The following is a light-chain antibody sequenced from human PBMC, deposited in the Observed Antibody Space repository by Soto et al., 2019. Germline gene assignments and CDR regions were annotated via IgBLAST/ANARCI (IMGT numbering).Light chain of an antibody. Sequence: QSVLTQPPSVSGAPGQRVTISCTGSSSNIGAGYDVHWYQQLPGTAPKLLIYGNSNRPSGVPDRFSGSKSGTSASLDITGIQAEDEADYSCQSYDSSLSGYVFGTGTKVTVL. CDR3: QSYDSSLSGYV. J-gene: IGLJ1*01. CDR2: GNS. CDR1: SSNIGAGYD. V-gene: IGLV1-40*01.